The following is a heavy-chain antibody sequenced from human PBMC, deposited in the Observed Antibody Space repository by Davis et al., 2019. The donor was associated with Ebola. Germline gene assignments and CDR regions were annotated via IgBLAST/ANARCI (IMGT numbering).Heavy chain of an antibody. D-gene: IGHD6-19*01. J-gene: IGHJ6*02. CDR1: GGSISSYY. CDR3: ARALLSYSSGWSDYYYYGMDV. CDR2: IYYSGST. Sequence: PSETLSLTCTVSGGSISSYYWSWIRQPPGKGLEWIGYIYYSGSTNYNPSLKSRVTISVDTSKNQFSLKLSSVTAADTAVYYCARALLSYSSGWSDYYYYGMDVWGQGTTVTVSS. V-gene: IGHV4-59*01.